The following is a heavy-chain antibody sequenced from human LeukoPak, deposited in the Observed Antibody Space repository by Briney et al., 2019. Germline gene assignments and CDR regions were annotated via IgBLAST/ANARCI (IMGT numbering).Heavy chain of an antibody. Sequence: ASVKVSCKASGYSFTSYYMHWVRQAPGQGLEWMGLINPSGSSTSYAQKFQGRLSLTRDMSTSTDYMELSSLRSEDTAVYYCAKKRREQLWPDNWFDPWGQGTLVTVSS. CDR2: INPSGSST. V-gene: IGHV1-46*01. D-gene: IGHD5-18*01. J-gene: IGHJ5*02. CDR1: GYSFTSYY. CDR3: AKKRREQLWPDNWFDP.